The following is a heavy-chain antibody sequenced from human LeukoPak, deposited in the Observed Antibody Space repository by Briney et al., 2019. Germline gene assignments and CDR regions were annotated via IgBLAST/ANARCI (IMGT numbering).Heavy chain of an antibody. V-gene: IGHV3-30*02. Sequence: GGSLRLSCVASAFTFNNYWMHWVRQAPGKGLEWVAYIRFDGSNRYFADSVKGRFTISRDNSKNTLYLQMNSLRAEDTAVYYCAKRGSGSYEFDYWGQGTLVTVSS. CDR3: AKRGSGSYEFDY. CDR1: AFTFNNYW. CDR2: IRFDGSNR. J-gene: IGHJ4*02. D-gene: IGHD6-19*01.